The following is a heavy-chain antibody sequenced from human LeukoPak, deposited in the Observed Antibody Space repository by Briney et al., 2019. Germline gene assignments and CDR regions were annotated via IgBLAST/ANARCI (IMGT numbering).Heavy chain of an antibody. D-gene: IGHD3-22*01. J-gene: IGHJ3*02. Sequence: SETLSLTCTVSGGSISSYYWSWIRQPPGKGLEWIGYINYSGSTNYNPSLKSRVTMSVDTSKNQFSLKLSSVTAADTAMYYCARETYYYDSSGYPRAAFDIWGQGTMVTVAS. V-gene: IGHV4-59*01. CDR1: GGSISSYY. CDR2: INYSGST. CDR3: ARETYYYDSSGYPRAAFDI.